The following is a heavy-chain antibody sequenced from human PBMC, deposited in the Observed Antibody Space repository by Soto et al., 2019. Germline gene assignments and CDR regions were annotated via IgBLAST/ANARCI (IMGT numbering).Heavy chain of an antibody. CDR2: MNPNSGNT. V-gene: IGHV1-8*01. Sequence: ASVKVSCKASGYTFTSYDINWVRQATGQGLEWMGWMNPNSGNTGYAQKFQGRVTMTRNTSISTAYMELSSLRSEDTAVYYCASTYYDFWSGNYSMDVWGQGTTVTVSS. D-gene: IGHD3-3*01. J-gene: IGHJ6*02. CDR1: GYTFTSYD. CDR3: ASTYYDFWSGNYSMDV.